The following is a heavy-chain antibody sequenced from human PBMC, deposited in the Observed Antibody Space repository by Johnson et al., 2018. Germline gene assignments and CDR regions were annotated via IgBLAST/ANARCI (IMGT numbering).Heavy chain of an antibody. D-gene: IGHD6-13*01. V-gene: IGHV1-58*01. CDR1: GFTFTSSA. J-gene: IGHJ6*02. Sequence: QLVESGPEVKKPGASVKVSCKASGFTFTSSAVQWVRQARGQRLEWIGWIVVGSGNTNYAQKFQERVTITRDMSTSTAYMELSSLRSEEPAVYYCARPSDYADDSSWYSNYYYGMDVWGQGTTVTGSS. CDR3: ARPSDYADDSSWYSNYYYGMDV. CDR2: IVVGSGNT.